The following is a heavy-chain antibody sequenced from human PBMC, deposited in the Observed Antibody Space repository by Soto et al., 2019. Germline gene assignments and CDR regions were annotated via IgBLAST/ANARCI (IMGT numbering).Heavy chain of an antibody. CDR3: LYGSGGAEYFQH. Sequence: GGSPRLSCAASGFTFSDHYMDWVRQAPGKGLEWVGRTRNKANSYTTEYAASVKGRFTISRDDSKNSLYLQMNSLKTEDTAVYYCLYGSGGAEYFQHWGQGTLVTVSS. CDR2: TRNKANSYTT. D-gene: IGHD3-10*01. CDR1: GFTFSDHY. J-gene: IGHJ1*01. V-gene: IGHV3-72*01.